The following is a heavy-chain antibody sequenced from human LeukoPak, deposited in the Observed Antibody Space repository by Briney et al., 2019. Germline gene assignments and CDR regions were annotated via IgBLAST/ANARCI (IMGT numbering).Heavy chain of an antibody. CDR1: GGSISSYY. Sequence: SETPSLTCTVSGGSISSYYWSWIRQPPGKGLEWIGYIYYSGSTNYNPSLKSRVTISVDTSKNQFSLKLSSVTAADTAVYYCARDRDYDSSGYSWYFDLWGRGTLVTVSS. V-gene: IGHV4-59*01. J-gene: IGHJ2*01. CDR3: ARDRDYDSSGYSWYFDL. D-gene: IGHD3-22*01. CDR2: IYYSGST.